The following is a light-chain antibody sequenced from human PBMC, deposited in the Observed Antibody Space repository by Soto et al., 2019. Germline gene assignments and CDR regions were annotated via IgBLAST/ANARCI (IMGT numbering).Light chain of an antibody. CDR2: GAS. J-gene: IGKJ1*01. CDR3: QHYDSARWT. CDR1: QSVSSSY. Sequence: EKMLKKSVGTLSLYQGERATLSCRASQSVSSSYLAWYQQKPGQAPRLLIYGASSRATGIPDRFSGSGSGTDFTLTISRLEPDDFAVYYCQHYDSARWTFGLGTKV. V-gene: IGKV3-20*01.